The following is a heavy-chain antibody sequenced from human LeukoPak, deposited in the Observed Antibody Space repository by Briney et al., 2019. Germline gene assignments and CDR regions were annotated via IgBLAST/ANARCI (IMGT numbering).Heavy chain of an antibody. V-gene: IGHV4-30-2*01. Sequence: SQTLSLTCTVSGGSISSGGYYWSWIRQPPGKGLEWIGYIYHSGSTYYNPSLKSRVTISVDRSKNQFSLKLSSVTAADTAVYYCARALATSYFDYWGQGTLVTVSS. D-gene: IGHD5-24*01. CDR3: ARALATSYFDY. J-gene: IGHJ4*02. CDR1: GGSISSGGYY. CDR2: IYHSGST.